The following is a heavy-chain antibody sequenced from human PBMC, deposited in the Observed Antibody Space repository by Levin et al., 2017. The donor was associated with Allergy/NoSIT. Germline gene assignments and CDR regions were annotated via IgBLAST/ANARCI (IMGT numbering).Heavy chain of an antibody. V-gene: IGHV3-23*01. CDR3: AKGRGTRIAVAGMCLDY. Sequence: GGSLRLSCAASGFTFSSYAMSWVRQAPGKGLEWVSAISGSGGSTYYADSVKGRFTISRDNSKNTLYLQMNSLRAEDTAVYYCAKGRGTRIAVAGMCLDYWGQGTLVTVSS. D-gene: IGHD6-19*01. CDR2: ISGSGGST. J-gene: IGHJ4*02. CDR1: GFTFSSYA.